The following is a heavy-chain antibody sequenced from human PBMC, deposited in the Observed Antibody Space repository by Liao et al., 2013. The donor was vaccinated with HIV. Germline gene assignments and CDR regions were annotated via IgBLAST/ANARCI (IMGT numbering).Heavy chain of an antibody. CDR1: GGSISSFQ. J-gene: IGHJ3*02. CDR3: ARGDYYDSSGTHAFDI. Sequence: QVQLQESGPGLVKPSETLPLTCTVSGGSISSFQWNWIRQPAGKGLEWIGYIYYSGSTNYNPSLKSRVTISVDTSKNQFSLKLSSVTAADTAVYYCARGDYYDSSGTHAFDIWGQGTMVTVSS. CDR2: IYYSGST. D-gene: IGHD3-22*01. V-gene: IGHV4-59*01.